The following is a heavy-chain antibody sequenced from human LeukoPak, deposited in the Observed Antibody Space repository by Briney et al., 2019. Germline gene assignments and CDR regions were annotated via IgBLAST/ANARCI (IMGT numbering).Heavy chain of an antibody. CDR2: IIPIFGTA. J-gene: IGHJ3*02. V-gene: IGHV1-69*05. CDR1: GGTLSGYA. CDR3: AREGVGRSWQRGAFDI. Sequence: SVKVSCKASGGTLSGYAISWVRQAPGQGLEWMGGIIPIFGTANYAQKFQGRVTISTDESTSTAYMELSSLRSEDTAVYYCAREGVGRSWQRGAFDIWGQGTMVTVSS. D-gene: IGHD6-13*01.